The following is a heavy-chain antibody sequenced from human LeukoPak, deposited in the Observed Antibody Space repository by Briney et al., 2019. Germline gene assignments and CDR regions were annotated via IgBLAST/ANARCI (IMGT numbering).Heavy chain of an antibody. CDR3: ARVSVADAFDI. V-gene: IGHV3-53*01. CDR2: IYSGGST. J-gene: IGHJ3*02. CDR1: GFTVSSNY. D-gene: IGHD2-21*01. Sequence: GGSLRLSCAASGFTVSSNYMSWVRQAPGRGLEWVSVIYSGGSTYYADSVKGRFTISRDNSKNTLYLQMNSLRAEDTAVYYWARVSVADAFDIWGQGTMVTVSS.